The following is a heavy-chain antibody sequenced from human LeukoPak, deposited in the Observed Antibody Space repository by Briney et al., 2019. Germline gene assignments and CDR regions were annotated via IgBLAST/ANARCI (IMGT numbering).Heavy chain of an antibody. Sequence: GASVKVSCKASGYTFTSYYMHWVRQAPGQGLEWMGGIIPIFGTANYAQKFQGRVTITADESTSTAYMELSSLRSEDTAVYYCARGGYSYTFGVTPHYYYYGMDVWGQGTTVTVSS. CDR1: GYTFTSYY. CDR2: IIPIFGTA. CDR3: ARGGYSYTFGVTPHYYYYGMDV. V-gene: IGHV1-69*13. J-gene: IGHJ6*02. D-gene: IGHD5-18*01.